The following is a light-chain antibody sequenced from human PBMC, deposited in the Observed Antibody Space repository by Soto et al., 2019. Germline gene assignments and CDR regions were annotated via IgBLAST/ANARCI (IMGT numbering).Light chain of an antibody. CDR2: STS. V-gene: IGKV3-20*01. CDR1: QSIFSPY. J-gene: IGKJ2*01. CDR3: QHFGNSQYT. Sequence: IVLTQSPATLSLSPGEGATLSCRASQSIFSPYLAWYQQIPGQAPRLLIYSTSTRATGVPDRFSGSGSGTDFHLTIRILEPGDFAVYYCQHFGNSQYTFGQGTKLEIK.